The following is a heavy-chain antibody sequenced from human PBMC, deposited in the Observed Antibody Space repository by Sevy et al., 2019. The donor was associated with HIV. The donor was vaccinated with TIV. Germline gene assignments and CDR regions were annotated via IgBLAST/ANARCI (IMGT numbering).Heavy chain of an antibody. Sequence: SETLSLTCTVSGGSISSSSYYWGWIRQPPGKGLEWIGSIYYSGSTYYNQSLKSRVTISVDTSKNQFSLKLSSVTAADTAVYYCARQKNGYSSSWYGGYYFDYWGQGTLVTVSS. J-gene: IGHJ4*02. CDR1: GGSISSSSYY. D-gene: IGHD6-13*01. V-gene: IGHV4-39*01. CDR2: IYYSGST. CDR3: ARQKNGYSSSWYGGYYFDY.